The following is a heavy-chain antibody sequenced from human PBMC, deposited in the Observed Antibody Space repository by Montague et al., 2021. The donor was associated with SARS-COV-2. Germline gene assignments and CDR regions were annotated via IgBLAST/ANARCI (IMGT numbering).Heavy chain of an antibody. CDR1: GDSTSRPNCY. D-gene: IGHD4-17*01. CDR2: IYNSGTT. V-gene: IGHV4-39*01. CDR3: ARHRNYGDHSLDNWFHP. J-gene: IGHJ5*02. Sequence: SETLSLTCTVSGDSTSRPNCYWGWIRQPPGKGLDWIGTIYNSGTTYYNPSLESRLTISIDTSKNQFSLKLSSVTAADTAVYYCARHRNYGDHSLDNWFHPWGQGTLVTVSS.